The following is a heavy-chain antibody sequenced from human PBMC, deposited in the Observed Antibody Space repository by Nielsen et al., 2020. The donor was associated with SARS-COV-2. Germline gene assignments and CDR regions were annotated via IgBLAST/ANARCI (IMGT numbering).Heavy chain of an antibody. CDR2: IDHSGSA. V-gene: IGHV4-34*01. D-gene: IGHD2/OR15-2a*01. CDR3: ARGKKSYSGTFLNFYYYYYMDV. CDR1: GESFSDNK. Sequence: SQTLSLTCAVYGESFSDNKWNWVRQPPGKGLEWIGEIDHSGSASYNPSLKSRVTMSVDTSKNQFSLRLKSVTAADTAVYFCARGKKSYSGTFLNFYYYYYMDVWGKGTTVTVSS. J-gene: IGHJ6*03.